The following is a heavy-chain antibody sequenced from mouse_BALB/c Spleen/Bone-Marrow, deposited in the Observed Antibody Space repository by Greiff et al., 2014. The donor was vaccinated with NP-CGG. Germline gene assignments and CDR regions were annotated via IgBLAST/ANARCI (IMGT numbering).Heavy chain of an antibody. CDR2: ISTYSGNT. CDR3: ASTAGTNYDYFAY. V-gene: IGHV1-67*01. CDR1: GYTFTENA. D-gene: IGHD1-2*01. Sequence: VHLVESGPELVWPGVSVKISCKDSGYTFTENAMHWVKQSHAESLEWNGVISTYSGNTNYNQKFKGKATMTVDKSSSTAYMELARLTSEDSAIYYCASTAGTNYDYFAYWGQGTTLTVSS. J-gene: IGHJ2*01.